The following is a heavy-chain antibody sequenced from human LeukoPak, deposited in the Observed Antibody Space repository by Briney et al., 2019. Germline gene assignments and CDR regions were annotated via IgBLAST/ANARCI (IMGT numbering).Heavy chain of an antibody. CDR1: GYIFTSYN. J-gene: IGHJ4*02. V-gene: IGHV1-46*01. Sequence: ASVKVSCKASGYIFTSYNMNWVRQAPGQGLEWMGIINPSGGTTNYAQEFQGRVTMTRDTSTSTVYMELSSLRSEDTAVYYCARFAVHRRLTVVGQFGLDYWGQGTLVTVSS. CDR2: INPSGGTT. D-gene: IGHD6-19*01. CDR3: ARFAVHRRLTVVGQFGLDY.